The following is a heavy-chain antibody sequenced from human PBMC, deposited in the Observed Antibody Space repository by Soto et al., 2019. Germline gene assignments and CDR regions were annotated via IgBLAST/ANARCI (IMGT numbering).Heavy chain of an antibody. CDR1: GFTFSTYG. J-gene: IGHJ6*02. CDR2: ISPYNDNT. V-gene: IGHV1-18*01. D-gene: IGHD2-15*01. CDR3: VLGHCSGGTCYSGYYGMDV. Sequence: GAAVKVSCKAFGFTFSTYGLTWVRQAPGQGLEWLGWISPYNDNTDYAQKVQGRVTMTTETSTNTAYMELRSLRSDDTAVYYCVLGHCSGGTCYSGYYGMDVWVQGTTVTVSS.